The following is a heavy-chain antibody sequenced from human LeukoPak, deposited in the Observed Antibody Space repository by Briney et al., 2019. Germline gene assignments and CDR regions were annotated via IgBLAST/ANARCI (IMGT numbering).Heavy chain of an antibody. CDR2: ISFDGSNQ. CDR1: GLTFSSYG. D-gene: IGHD1-26*01. CDR3: AKPPEVGATVGYFDY. V-gene: IGHV3-30*18. J-gene: IGHJ4*02. Sequence: PGRSLRLSCAASGLTFSSYGMHWVRQAPGKGLEWVALISFDGSNQYYADSVKGRFTISRDNSKNTLYLQMNSLRAEDTAIYYCAKPPEVGATVGYFDYWGQGTLVTVSS.